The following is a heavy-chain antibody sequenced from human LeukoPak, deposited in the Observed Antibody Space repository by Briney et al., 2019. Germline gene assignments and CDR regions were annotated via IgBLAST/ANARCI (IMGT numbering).Heavy chain of an antibody. V-gene: IGHV1-18*01. CDR1: GYTFTSYG. Sequence: ASVKVSCKASGYTFTSYGISWVRQAPGQGLEWMGWISAYNGNTNYAQKLQGRVTMTTDTSTSTAYMELRSLRSDDTAVYYCTRDRQGFSSSWQKQNWFDPWGQGTLVTVSS. J-gene: IGHJ5*02. CDR2: ISAYNGNT. CDR3: TRDRQGFSSSWQKQNWFDP. D-gene: IGHD6-13*01.